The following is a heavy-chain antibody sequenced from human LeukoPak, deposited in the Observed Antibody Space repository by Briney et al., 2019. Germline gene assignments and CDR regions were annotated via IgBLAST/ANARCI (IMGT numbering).Heavy chain of an antibody. V-gene: IGHV3-21*01. D-gene: IGHD6-13*01. J-gene: IGHJ5*02. CDR3: ARALAAGSGWFDP. CDR2: ISSSSSYI. Sequence: PGGSLRLSCAASGFTFSSYSMHWVRQSPGKGLEWVSSISSSSSYIYYADSVKGRFTISRDNAKNSLYLQMNSLRAEDTAVYYCARALAAGSGWFDPWGQGTLVTVSS. CDR1: GFTFSSYS.